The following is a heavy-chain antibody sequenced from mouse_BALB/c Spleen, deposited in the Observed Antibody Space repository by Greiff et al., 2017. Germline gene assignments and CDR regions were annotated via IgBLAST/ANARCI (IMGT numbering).Heavy chain of an antibody. V-gene: IGHV5-17*02. CDR1: GFTFSSYG. Sequence: EVHLVESGGGLVQPGGSRKLSCAASGFTFSSYGMHWVRQAPEKGLEWVAYISSGSSTIYYADTVKGRFTISRDNPKNTLFLQMTSLRSEDTAMYYCARWVGRSLYCDYWGQGTTLTVSS. CDR2: ISSGSSTI. J-gene: IGHJ2*01. CDR3: ARWVGRSLYCDY. D-gene: IGHD4-1*01.